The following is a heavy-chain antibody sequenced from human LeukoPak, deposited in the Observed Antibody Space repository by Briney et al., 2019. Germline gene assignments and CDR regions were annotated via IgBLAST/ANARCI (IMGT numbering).Heavy chain of an antibody. J-gene: IGHJ1*01. V-gene: IGHV3-7*03. CDR1: GFTFSSYW. CDR3: ASRYYDILTGYYTYFQH. CDR2: IKQDGSEK. D-gene: IGHD3-9*01. Sequence: PGGSLRLSCAASGFTFSSYWMSWVRQAPGKGLEWVANIKQDGSEKYYVDSVKGRFTISRYNAKNSLYLQMNSLRAEDTAVYYCASRYYDILTGYYTYFQHWGQGTLVTVSS.